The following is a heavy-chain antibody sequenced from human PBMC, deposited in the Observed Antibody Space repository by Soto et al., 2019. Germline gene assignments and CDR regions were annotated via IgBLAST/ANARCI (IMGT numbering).Heavy chain of an antibody. CDR1: GYTFTTSG. Sequence: QVQLVQSGPEVKKPGASVKVSCEASGYTFTTSGISWVRQAPGQGLEWMGLISTYNGDTNTAQKFQGRVTMTADTSTGTVYMELMSLKSDDTAVYYCARQGSWPYYYYGLDVWGQGTTVTVSS. J-gene: IGHJ6*02. CDR2: ISTYNGDT. D-gene: IGHD1-26*01. CDR3: ARQGSWPYYYYGLDV. V-gene: IGHV1-18*01.